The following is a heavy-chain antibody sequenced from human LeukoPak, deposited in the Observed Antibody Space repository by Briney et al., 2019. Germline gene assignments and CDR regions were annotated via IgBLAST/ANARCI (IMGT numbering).Heavy chain of an antibody. Sequence: SETLSLTCTVSGYSISSGYHWGWIRQSPGKGLEWLASVYSSGSTHSNPSLTSRVSISIDMSKNQFSLKLYSVTASDAAIYYCARHLSGTAMAHYFDFWGQGTLVTVSS. CDR1: GYSISSGYH. CDR3: ARHLSGTAMAHYFDF. J-gene: IGHJ4*02. CDR2: VYSSGST. V-gene: IGHV4-38-2*02. D-gene: IGHD5-18*01.